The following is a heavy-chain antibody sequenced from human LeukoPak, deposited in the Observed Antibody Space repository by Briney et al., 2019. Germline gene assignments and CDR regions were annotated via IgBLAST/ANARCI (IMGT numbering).Heavy chain of an antibody. V-gene: IGHV3-23*01. CDR1: GFTFSSYA. Sequence: GGSLRLSCAASGFTFSSYAMSWVRQAPGKGLEWVSAISGSGGSTYCADSVKGRFTISRDNSKNTLYLQMNSLRAEDTAVYYCARDPNGNYVGAFDFQRWGQGTLVTVSS. J-gene: IGHJ1*01. CDR2: ISGSGGST. D-gene: IGHD4-17*01. CDR3: ARDPNGNYVGAFDFQR.